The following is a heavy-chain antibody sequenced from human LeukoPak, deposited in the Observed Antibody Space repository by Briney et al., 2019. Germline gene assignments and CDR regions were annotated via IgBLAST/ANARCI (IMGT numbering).Heavy chain of an antibody. CDR1: GFTFSSYD. D-gene: IGHD3-22*01. V-gene: IGHV3-13*01. Sequence: GRSLRLSCAASGFTFSSYDMHWVRQATGKGLEWVSAIGTAGDTYYPGSVKGRFTISRENAKNSLYLQMNSLRAGDTAVYYCARGNYDSSGYYFRDAFDIWGQGTMVTVSS. CDR2: IGTAGDT. J-gene: IGHJ3*02. CDR3: ARGNYDSSGYYFRDAFDI.